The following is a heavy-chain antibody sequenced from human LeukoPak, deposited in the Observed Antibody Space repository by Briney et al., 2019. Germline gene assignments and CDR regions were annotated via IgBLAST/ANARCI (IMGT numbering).Heavy chain of an antibody. V-gene: IGHV3-30*18. D-gene: IGHD4-23*01. J-gene: IGHJ4*02. CDR1: GFTFSAYG. CDR2: ILYDESNK. Sequence: GGSLRLSCAASGFTFSAYGMHWVRQAPGKGLEWVAGILYDESNKYYADSVKGRFTISRDNSKKTVHLQMSSLRAEDTAVYYCAKDGSYGGNSQYYFDYWGQGTLVTVSS. CDR3: AKDGSYGGNSQYYFDY.